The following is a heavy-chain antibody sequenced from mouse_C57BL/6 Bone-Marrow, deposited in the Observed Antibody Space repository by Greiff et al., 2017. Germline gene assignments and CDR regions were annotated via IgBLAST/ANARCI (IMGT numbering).Heavy chain of an antibody. CDR3: VRPHYDYLYFDY. J-gene: IGHJ2*01. D-gene: IGHD2-4*01. Sequence: GGGLVQPKGSLKLSCAASGFSFNTYAMNWVRQAPGKGLEWVARIRSKSNNYATYYADSVKDRFTISRDDSESMLYLQMNNLKTEDTAMYYCVRPHYDYLYFDYWGQGTTLTVSS. V-gene: IGHV10-1*01. CDR1: GFSFNTYA. CDR2: IRSKSNNYAT.